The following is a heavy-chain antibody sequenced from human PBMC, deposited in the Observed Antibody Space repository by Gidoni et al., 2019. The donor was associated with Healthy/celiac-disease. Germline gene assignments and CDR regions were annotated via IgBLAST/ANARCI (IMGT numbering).Heavy chain of an antibody. CDR1: GGTFSSYA. CDR2: IIPSFGTA. CDR3: ASASAQVPVVVTASYYYYYGMDV. Sequence: QVQLVQSGAEVKKPGSSVKVSCKASGGTFSSYAISWVRQAPGQGLEGMGGIIPSFGTANYAQKFQGRVTITADESTSTAYMELSSLRSEDTAVYYCASASAQVPVVVTASYYYYYGMDVWGQGTTVTVSS. J-gene: IGHJ6*02. V-gene: IGHV1-69*01. D-gene: IGHD2-21*02.